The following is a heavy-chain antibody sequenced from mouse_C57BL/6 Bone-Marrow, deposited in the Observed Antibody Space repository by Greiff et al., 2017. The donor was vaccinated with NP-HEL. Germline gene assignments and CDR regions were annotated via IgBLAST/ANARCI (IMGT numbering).Heavy chain of an antibody. CDR3: ARWEGLRHRFAY. D-gene: IGHD2-2*01. Sequence: QVQLQQSGPELVKPGASVKISCKASGYAFSSSWMNWVKQRPGKGLEWIGRIYPGDGDTNYNGKFKGKATLTADKSSSTAYMQLSSLTSEDSAVYYCARWEGLRHRFAYWGQGTLVTVSA. J-gene: IGHJ3*01. CDR2: IYPGDGDT. V-gene: IGHV1-82*01. CDR1: GYAFSSSW.